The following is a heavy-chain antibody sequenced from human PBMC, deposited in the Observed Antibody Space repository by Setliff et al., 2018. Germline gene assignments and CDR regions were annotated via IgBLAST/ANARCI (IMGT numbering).Heavy chain of an antibody. Sequence: PSETLSLTCTVTGGSINSGPYYWTRIRQSAGKGLEWLGQIYSKGSMNYNPSLKSRVTISADSSKSQFFLRLTSVTAADTAIYYCARGDSSGNNYPVLDYWGQGTLVTVSS. CDR1: GGSINSGPYY. CDR2: IYSKGSM. V-gene: IGHV4-61*09. D-gene: IGHD5-18*01. J-gene: IGHJ4*01. CDR3: ARGDSSGNNYPVLDY.